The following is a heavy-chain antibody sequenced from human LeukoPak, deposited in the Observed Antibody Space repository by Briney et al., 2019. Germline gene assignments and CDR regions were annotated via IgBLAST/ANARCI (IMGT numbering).Heavy chain of an antibody. CDR3: AKDSGELLYGDAFDI. D-gene: IGHD3-10*01. J-gene: IGHJ3*02. CDR2: MSYDGSTK. Sequence: GGSLRLSCAASGFIFRTYGMHWVRQAPGKGLEWVAVMSYDGSTKYYGDPVKGRFTISRDNSKNMLYLQMNSLRAEDTAVYFCAKDSGELLYGDAFDIWGQGTMVRVSS. CDR1: GFIFRTYG. V-gene: IGHV3-30*18.